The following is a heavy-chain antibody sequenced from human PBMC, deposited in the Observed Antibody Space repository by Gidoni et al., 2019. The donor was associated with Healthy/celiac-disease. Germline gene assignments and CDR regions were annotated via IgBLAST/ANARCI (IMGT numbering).Heavy chain of an antibody. V-gene: IGHV4-34*01. CDR3: ARGFLRVFDY. D-gene: IGHD3-3*01. CDR1: GGSFSGYY. J-gene: IGHJ4*02. Sequence: QVQLQQWGAGLLKPSETLSLTCAVYGGSFSGYYWSWIRQPPGKGLEWIGEINHSGSTNYNPSLKSRVTISVDTSKNQFSLKLSSVTAADTAVYYCARGFLRVFDYWGQGTLVTVSS. CDR2: INHSGST.